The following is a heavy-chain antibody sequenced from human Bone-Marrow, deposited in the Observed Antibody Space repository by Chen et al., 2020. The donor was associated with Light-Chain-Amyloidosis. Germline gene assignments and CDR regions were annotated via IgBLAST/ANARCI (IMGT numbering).Heavy chain of an antibody. CDR1: GYTFPNYW. Sequence: GESLKISCKGSGYTFPNYWIGWVRQMPGKGLEWLGVIYPDDSDARYSPSFEGQVTISADKSITTAYLQWRSLKASDTAMYYCARRRDGYNFDYWGQGTLVTVSS. V-gene: IGHV5-51*01. D-gene: IGHD5-12*01. J-gene: IGHJ4*02. CDR2: IYPDDSDA. CDR3: ARRRDGYNFDY.